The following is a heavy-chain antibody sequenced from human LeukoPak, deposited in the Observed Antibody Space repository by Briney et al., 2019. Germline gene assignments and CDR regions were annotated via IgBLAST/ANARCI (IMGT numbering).Heavy chain of an antibody. D-gene: IGHD5-18*01. CDR2: IGNTET. J-gene: IGHJ4*02. Sequence: GESLKISCKGSGYSFTSYWIGWVRQAPGKGLEWVATIGNTETFYADSVTGRFTISRDNSKNTVNLQMNRLRVEDTAIYYCAKDWIQFNRVFDCFDSWGQGTLVTVSS. CDR3: AKDWIQFNRVFDCFDS. CDR1: GYSFTSYW. V-gene: IGHV3-23*01.